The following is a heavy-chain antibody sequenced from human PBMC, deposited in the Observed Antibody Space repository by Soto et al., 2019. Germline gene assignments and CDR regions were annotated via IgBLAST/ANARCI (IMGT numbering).Heavy chain of an antibody. CDR2: IIPILGIA. J-gene: IGHJ4*02. D-gene: IGHD5-18*01. V-gene: IGHV1-69*04. Sequence: SCKASGGTFSSYAISWVRQAPGQGLEWMGRIIPILGIANYAQKFQGRVTSTADKSTSTAYMELSSLRSEDTAVYYCLIGGNRGYSYIDYWGQGTLVTSPQ. CDR3: LIGGNRGYSYIDY. CDR1: GGTFSSYA.